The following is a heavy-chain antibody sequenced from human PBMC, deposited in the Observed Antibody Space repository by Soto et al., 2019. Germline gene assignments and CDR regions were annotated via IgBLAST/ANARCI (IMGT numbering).Heavy chain of an antibody. CDR1: GGSISSYY. Sequence: LSLTCTVSGGSISSYYWSWIRQPPGKGLEWIGYIYYSGSTNYNPSLKSRVTISVDTSKNQFSLKLSSVTAADTAVDYCARGPSGDKVDFWGQGNLVTVSS. J-gene: IGHJ4*02. V-gene: IGHV4-59*08. CDR2: IYYSGST. D-gene: IGHD7-27*01. CDR3: ARGPSGDKVDF.